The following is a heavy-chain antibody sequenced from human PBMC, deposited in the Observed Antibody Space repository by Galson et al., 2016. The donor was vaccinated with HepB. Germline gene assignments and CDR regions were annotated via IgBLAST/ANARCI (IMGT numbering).Heavy chain of an antibody. J-gene: IGHJ4*02. D-gene: IGHD6-19*01. CDR1: GFIFGDYT. Sequence: SLRLSCAGSGFIFGDYTMTWFRQAPGKGLEWVDFVRNKDYGETTEYAASVKGRFTISRDDSKSIAYLQVSTLKTEDTAMYYCTRAFPHSSAMGDYWGQGTLVTVS. V-gene: IGHV3-49*03. CDR2: VRNKDYGETT. CDR3: TRAFPHSSAMGDY.